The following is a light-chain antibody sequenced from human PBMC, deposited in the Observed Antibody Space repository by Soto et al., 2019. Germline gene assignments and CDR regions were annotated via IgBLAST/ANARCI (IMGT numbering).Light chain of an antibody. V-gene: IGLV2-8*01. CDR3: SSSAGSDVV. CDR1: SRDVGGYNL. Sequence: QSALTQPPSASGSPGQSVTISCTGTSRDVGGYNLVSWYQQHPGKAPKLLIHEVNKRPSGVPDRFSGSKSANTASLTVSGLQAEDEADYYCSSSAGSDVVFGGGPQLTVL. J-gene: IGLJ2*01. CDR2: EVN.